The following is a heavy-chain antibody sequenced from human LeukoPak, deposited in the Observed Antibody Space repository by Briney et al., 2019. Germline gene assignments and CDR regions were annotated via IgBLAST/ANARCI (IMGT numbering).Heavy chain of an antibody. CDR3: ARDTAGGQGLFDY. CDR1: GGSISSGGYY. CDR2: IYYSGST. Sequence: SQTLSLTCTVSGGSISSGGYYWSWIRQHPGKGLEWIGYIYYSGSTYYNPSLKSRVTISVDTSKNQFSLKLSSVTAADTAAYYCARDTAGGQGLFDYWGQGTLVTVSS. D-gene: IGHD3-16*01. J-gene: IGHJ4*02. V-gene: IGHV4-31*03.